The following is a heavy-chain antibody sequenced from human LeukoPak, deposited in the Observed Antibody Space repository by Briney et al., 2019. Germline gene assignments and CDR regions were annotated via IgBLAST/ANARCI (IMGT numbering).Heavy chain of an antibody. D-gene: IGHD6-19*01. CDR3: ATVRQWLVSFAFDI. CDR2: FDPEDGET. V-gene: IGHV1-24*01. CDR1: GYTLTELS. Sequence: ASVKVSCKVSGYTLTELSMHWVRQAPGKGLEWIGGFDPEDGETIYAQKFQGRVTMTEDTSTDTAYMELSSLRSEDTAVYYCATVRQWLVSFAFDIWGQGTMVTVSS. J-gene: IGHJ3*02.